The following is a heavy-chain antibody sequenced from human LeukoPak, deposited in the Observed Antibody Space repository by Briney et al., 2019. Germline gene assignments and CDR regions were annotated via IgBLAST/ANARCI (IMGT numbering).Heavy chain of an antibody. CDR3: VRDLFTPRDL. Sequence: GASVKVSCKASGYTYSDYFIHWVRQSPGQGLEWMGWINPKIGGIDYAHKFQGRVTMTRDTSISTAYMELSGLRSDDSAIYYCVRDLFTPRDLWGQGTLVTVSS. CDR1: GYTYSDYF. V-gene: IGHV1-2*02. J-gene: IGHJ5*02. D-gene: IGHD2-15*01. CDR2: INPKIGGI.